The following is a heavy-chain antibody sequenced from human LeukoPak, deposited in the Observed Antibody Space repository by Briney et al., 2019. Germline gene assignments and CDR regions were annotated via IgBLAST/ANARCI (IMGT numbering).Heavy chain of an antibody. CDR2: IYTSGST. CDR3: AREQRSSSWYGQIDY. J-gene: IGHJ4*02. Sequence: SETLSLTCTVSGGSISSYYWSWIRQPAGKGLEWIGRIYTSGSTNYNPSLKSRVTMSVDTSKNQFSLKLSSVTAADTAAYYCAREQRSSSWYGQIDYWGQGTLVTVSS. V-gene: IGHV4-4*07. D-gene: IGHD6-13*01. CDR1: GGSISSYY.